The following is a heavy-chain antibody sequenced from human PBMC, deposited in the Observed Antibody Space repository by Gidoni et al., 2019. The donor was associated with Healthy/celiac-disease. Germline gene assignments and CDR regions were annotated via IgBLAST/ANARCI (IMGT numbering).Heavy chain of an antibody. Sequence: QVQLQESAPGLVKPSETLSLTCTVAGASISSYYWRWIRPPAGKGLEWIGRLYPSGSPNYNPALKSRVTMSVDTAKNQFSLKLSSVTAADTAVYYCARDPIAVAGTPDSYYGMDVWGQGTTVTVSS. D-gene: IGHD6-19*01. CDR3: ARDPIAVAGTPDSYYGMDV. J-gene: IGHJ6*02. CDR2: LYPSGSP. V-gene: IGHV4-4*07. CDR1: GASISSYY.